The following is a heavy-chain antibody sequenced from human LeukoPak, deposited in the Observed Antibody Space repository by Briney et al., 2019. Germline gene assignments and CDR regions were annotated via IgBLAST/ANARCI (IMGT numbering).Heavy chain of an antibody. Sequence: GASVKVSCKASGYTFTGYYMHWVRQAPGQGLEWMGWINPNSGGTNYAQKFQGRVTMTRDTSISTAYMELSRLRSDDTAVYYCASVRYFDWFTFDYWGQGTLVTVSS. CDR3: ASVRYFDWFTFDY. V-gene: IGHV1-2*02. J-gene: IGHJ4*02. D-gene: IGHD3-9*01. CDR1: GYTFTGYY. CDR2: INPNSGGT.